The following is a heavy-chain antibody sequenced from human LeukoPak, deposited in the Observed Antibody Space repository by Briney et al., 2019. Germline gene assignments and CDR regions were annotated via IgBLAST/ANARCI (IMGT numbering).Heavy chain of an antibody. CDR3: AKAQRRRQKMAAAGTSDAFDI. V-gene: IGHV3-9*01. D-gene: IGHD6-13*01. CDR1: GFTFDDYA. J-gene: IGHJ3*02. CDR2: ISWNSGSI. Sequence: QPGRSLRLSCAASGFTFDDYAMHWVRQAPGKGLEWVSGISWNSGSIGYADSVKGRFTISRDNAKNSLYLQMNSLRAEDTALYYCAKAQRRRQKMAAAGTSDAFDIWGQGTMVTVSS.